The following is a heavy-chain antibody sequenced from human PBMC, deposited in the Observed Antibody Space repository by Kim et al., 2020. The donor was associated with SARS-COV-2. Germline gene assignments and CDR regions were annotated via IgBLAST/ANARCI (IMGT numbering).Heavy chain of an antibody. CDR2: ISAYNGNT. Sequence: ASVKVSCKASGYTFTSYGISWVRQAPGQGLEWMGWISAYNGNTNYAQKLQGRVTMTTDTSTSTAYMELRSLRSDDTAVYYCARDPHRLYSGSYCDYWGQGTLVTGSS. J-gene: IGHJ4*02. V-gene: IGHV1-18*04. D-gene: IGHD1-26*01. CDR1: GYTFTSYG. CDR3: ARDPHRLYSGSYCDY.